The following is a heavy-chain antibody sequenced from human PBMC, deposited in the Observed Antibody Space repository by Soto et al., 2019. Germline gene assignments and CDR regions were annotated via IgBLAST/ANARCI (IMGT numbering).Heavy chain of an antibody. CDR2: IRGSGEIT. V-gene: IGHV3-23*01. CDR3: AETPDIVLPFEL. J-gene: IGHJ2*01. Sequence: EVQLMESGGGLVQPGGSLRLSCVASGFTFSNFAMGWVRQAPGKGLEWVSSIRGSGEITYHAESVKGRFTISRDNSNNTLFPQMNRPRGEDPAVYFRAETPDIVLPFELWGRCTLVTVS. D-gene: IGHD2-15*01. CDR1: GFTFSNFA.